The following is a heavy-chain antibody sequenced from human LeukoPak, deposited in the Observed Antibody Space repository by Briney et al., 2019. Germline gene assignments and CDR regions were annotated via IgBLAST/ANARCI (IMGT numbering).Heavy chain of an antibody. D-gene: IGHD2-15*01. CDR3: GRLDCSGGSCYTTNFDY. CDR2: IYPGDSDT. J-gene: IGHJ4*02. Sequence: GESLKISCKGSGYSFTSYWLGWVRQMPGKGLEWMGIIYPGDSDTRYSPSFQGQVTISADKSISTAYLQWSSLKASDTAMYYCGRLDCSGGSCYTTNFDYWGQGTLVTVSS. CDR1: GYSFTSYW. V-gene: IGHV5-51*01.